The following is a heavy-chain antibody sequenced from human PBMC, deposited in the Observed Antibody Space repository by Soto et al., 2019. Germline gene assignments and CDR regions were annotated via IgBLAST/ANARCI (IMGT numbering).Heavy chain of an antibody. CDR3: ARGVYGSGTYYTGPSAFDI. J-gene: IGHJ3*02. D-gene: IGHD3-10*01. CDR2: TIPVFNTA. V-gene: IGHV1-69*06. CDR1: GGTLSDHG. Sequence: QVQLEQSGAEVKKPGSSVKISCKASGGTLSDHGVSWLRQAPGQGLEWVGGTIPVFNTAKYARKFQGTVTIAADKSTTLAYMELGSLRSDDSAFSYCARGVYGSGTYYTGPSAFDIWGQGTLVIVSS.